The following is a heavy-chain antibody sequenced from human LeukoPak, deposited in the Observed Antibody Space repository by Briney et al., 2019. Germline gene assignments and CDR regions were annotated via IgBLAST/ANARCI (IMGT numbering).Heavy chain of an antibody. J-gene: IGHJ4*02. CDR1: GGSISSVNL. V-gene: IGHV4-4*02. CDR3: AGPVGRYSTGMYYYFDY. CDR2: MYLRGTD. D-gene: IGHD2-8*02. Sequence: PSGTLSLTCAVSGGSISSVNLWSWVRQPPGKGLEWVGEMYLRGTDTYNPSLRGRVTISVDRSKNQLSLRLRSVTAADTAVYYCAGPVGRYSTGMYYYFDYWGPGTLVTVSS.